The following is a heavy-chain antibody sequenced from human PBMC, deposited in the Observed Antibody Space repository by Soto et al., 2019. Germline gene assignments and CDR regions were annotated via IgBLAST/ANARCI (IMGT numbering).Heavy chain of an antibody. Sequence: QITLKESGPALVEPTQTLTLTCTFSGFSLSTSGVGVGWIRQPPGKALEWLALIYWDDDKRYSPSLKSRLTITKDTSKNQVVLTMTYMDPLDTATYYCAYTRVGVWGDGYGCFDSWGQGTLVTVSS. CDR2: IYWDDDK. CDR1: GFSLSTSGVG. D-gene: IGHD1-26*01. V-gene: IGHV2-5*02. J-gene: IGHJ4*02. CDR3: AYTRVGVWGDGYGCFDS.